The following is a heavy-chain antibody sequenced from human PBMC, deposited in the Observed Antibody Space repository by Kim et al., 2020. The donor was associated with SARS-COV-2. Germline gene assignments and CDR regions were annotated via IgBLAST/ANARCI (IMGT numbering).Heavy chain of an antibody. J-gene: IGHJ3*02. D-gene: IGHD4-17*01. V-gene: IGHV4-59*01. Sequence: SETLSRTCTVSGGSISSYYWSWIRQPPGKGLEWIGYIYYSGSTNYNPSLKSRVTISVDTSKNQFSLKLSSVTAADTAVYYCARDFDYGGNSGAFDIWGQG. CDR2: IYYSGST. CDR1: GGSISSYY. CDR3: ARDFDYGGNSGAFDI.